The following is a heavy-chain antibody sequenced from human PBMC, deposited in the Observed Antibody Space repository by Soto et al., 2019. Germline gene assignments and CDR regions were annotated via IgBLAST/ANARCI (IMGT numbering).Heavy chain of an antibody. CDR3: VKVLVAAPHYPRHGMEV. V-gene: IGHV3-30*13. Sequence: QVQLVESGGGVVQPGGSLTLSCAASGFTFSSYGMDWVRQAPGKGLEWVAVISNDANSRYYADSVRGRFTMSRDNSNNMVYLQMNGLRLEDTALYSCVKVLVAAPHYPRHGMEVWGQGTTVIVSS. CDR2: ISNDANSR. J-gene: IGHJ6*02. CDR1: GFTFSSYG. D-gene: IGHD2-15*01.